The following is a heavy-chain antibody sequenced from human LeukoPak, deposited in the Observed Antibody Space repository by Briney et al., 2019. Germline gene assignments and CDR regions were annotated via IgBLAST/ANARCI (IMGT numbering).Heavy chain of an antibody. CDR3: ARLPTAINGYFDP. D-gene: IGHD2-2*01. V-gene: IGHV3-23*01. CDR1: GFTFSSYA. CDR2: ISGGGGST. Sequence: QTGGSLRLSCAASGFTFSSYAMSWVRQAPGKGLEWVSSISGGGGSTYYADSVKGRFTISRDNSKSTLYLPMNSLRAEDTAVHYCARLPTAINGYFDPWGQGTLVTVSS. J-gene: IGHJ5*02.